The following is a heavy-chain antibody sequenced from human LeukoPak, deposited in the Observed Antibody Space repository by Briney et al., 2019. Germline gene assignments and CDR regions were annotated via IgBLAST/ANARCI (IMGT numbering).Heavy chain of an antibody. D-gene: IGHD3-10*01. CDR1: GFTFSSYS. CDR2: ISSSSSTI. V-gene: IGHV3-48*04. Sequence: GGSLRLSCAASGFTFSSYSMNWVRQAPGKGLEWVSYISSSSSTIYYADSVKGRFTISRDNAKNSLYLQMNSLRAEDTAVYYCARERDVLLWFGESTYGMGVWGQGTTVTVSS. J-gene: IGHJ6*02. CDR3: ARERDVLLWFGESTYGMGV.